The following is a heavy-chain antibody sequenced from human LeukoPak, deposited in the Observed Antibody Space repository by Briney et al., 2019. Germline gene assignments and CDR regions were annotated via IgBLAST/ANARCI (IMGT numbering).Heavy chain of an antibody. V-gene: IGHV4-30-4*08. CDR1: GGSISSGDYY. CDR3: ASYLRAPAGVSGREAFDI. CDR2: IYYSGST. J-gene: IGHJ3*02. D-gene: IGHD2-15*01. Sequence: TPSETLSLTCTVSGGSISSGDYYWSWIRQPPGKGLEWIGYIYYSGSTYYNPSLKSRVTISVDTSKNQFSLKLSSVTAADTAVYYCASYLRAPAGVSGREAFDIWGQGTMVTVSS.